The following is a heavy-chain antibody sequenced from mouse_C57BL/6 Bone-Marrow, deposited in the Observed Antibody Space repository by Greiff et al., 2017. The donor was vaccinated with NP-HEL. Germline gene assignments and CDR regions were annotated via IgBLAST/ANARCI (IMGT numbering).Heavy chain of an antibody. V-gene: IGHV10-1*01. D-gene: IGHD1-1*01. J-gene: IGHJ3*01. Sequence: EVQVVESGGGLVQPNGSLKLSCAASGFSFNTYAMNWVRQAPGKGLEWVARIRSKSNNYATYYADSVKDRFPISRDDSESMLYLQMNNLKTEDTARYYCVRLLPPWFAYWGQGTLVTVSA. CDR2: IRSKSNNYAT. CDR3: VRLLPPWFAY. CDR1: GFSFNTYA.